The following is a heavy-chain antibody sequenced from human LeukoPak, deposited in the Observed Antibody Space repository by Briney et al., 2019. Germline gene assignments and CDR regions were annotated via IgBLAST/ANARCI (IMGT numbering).Heavy chain of an antibody. Sequence: PSETLSLTCAVSGGSISSSNWWSWVRQPPGKGLEWIGEIYHSGSTNYNPSLKSRVTISVDKSKNQFSLKLSSVTAADTAVYYCARVNYYDSSGYQSFDYWGQGTLVTVSS. CDR1: GGSISSSNW. CDR3: ARVNYYDSSGYQSFDY. CDR2: IYHSGST. D-gene: IGHD3-22*01. V-gene: IGHV4-4*02. J-gene: IGHJ4*02.